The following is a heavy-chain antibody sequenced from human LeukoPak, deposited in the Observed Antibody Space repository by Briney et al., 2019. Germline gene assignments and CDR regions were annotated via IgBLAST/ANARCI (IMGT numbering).Heavy chain of an antibody. CDR3: ATIGYSSSWYGPGGFDY. V-gene: IGHV1-46*01. J-gene: IGHJ4*02. D-gene: IGHD6-13*01. CDR1: GYTFTSYY. Sequence: ASVKISCKASGYTFTSYYMHWVRQAPGQGLEWMGIINPSGGSTSYAQKFQGRVTMTEDTSTDTAYMELSSLRSEDTAVYYCATIGYSSSWYGPGGFDYWGQGTLVTVSS. CDR2: INPSGGST.